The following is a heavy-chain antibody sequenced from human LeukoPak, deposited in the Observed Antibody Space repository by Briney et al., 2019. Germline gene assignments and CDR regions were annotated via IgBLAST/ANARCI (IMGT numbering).Heavy chain of an antibody. Sequence: SETLSLTCTVSGGSISSYYWSWIRQPAGKGLEWIGRIYTSGSTNYNPSLKSRVTISVDSSKNQFSLKLSSVTAADTAVYYCARHLNPAMVKAHFDYWGQGTLVTVSS. D-gene: IGHD5-18*01. CDR1: GGSISSYY. CDR3: ARHLNPAMVKAHFDY. J-gene: IGHJ4*02. V-gene: IGHV4-4*07. CDR2: IYTSGST.